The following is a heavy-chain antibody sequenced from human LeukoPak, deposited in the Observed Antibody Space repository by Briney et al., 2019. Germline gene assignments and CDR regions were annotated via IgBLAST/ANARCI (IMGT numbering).Heavy chain of an antibody. CDR2: ISGSGDNT. J-gene: IGHJ4*02. D-gene: IGHD2-15*01. CDR1: GFTFSSYA. CDR3: ARGVSGSCYSPLDY. Sequence: GGSLRLSCAASGFTFSSYAMSWVRQAPGKGLEWVSVISGSGDNTYYAESVKGRFIISRDNSKNTLFLQMNSLRAEDTAVYYCARGVSGSCYSPLDYWGQGTLVTVSS. V-gene: IGHV3-23*01.